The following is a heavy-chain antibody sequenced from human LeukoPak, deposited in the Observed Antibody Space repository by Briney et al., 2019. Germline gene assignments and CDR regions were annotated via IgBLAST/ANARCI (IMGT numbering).Heavy chain of an antibody. CDR2: IIPIFGTA. V-gene: IGHV1-69*05. CDR1: GGTFSSYA. Sequence: SVKVSCKASGGTFSSYAISWVRQAPGQGLEWMGRIIPIFGTASYAQKFQGRVTITTDESTSTAYMELSSLRSEDTAVYYCALPRGRTNWFDPWGQGTLVTVSS. CDR3: ALPRGRTNWFDP. D-gene: IGHD1-14*01. J-gene: IGHJ5*02.